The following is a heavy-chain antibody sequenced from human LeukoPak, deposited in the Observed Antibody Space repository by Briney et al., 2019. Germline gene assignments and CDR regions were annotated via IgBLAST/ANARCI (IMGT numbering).Heavy chain of an antibody. CDR2: IGTAGDT. Sequence: GGSLTLSCAASGFTFSDYDMHWVRPATGKGLEWVSAIGTAGDTYYTGSVKGRFTISRENAKNSLYLQMNSLRAGDTAVYYCARVAKERVGGVYYFDYWGQGTLVTVSS. D-gene: IGHD1-1*01. CDR3: ARVAKERVGGVYYFDY. CDR1: GFTFSDYD. J-gene: IGHJ4*02. V-gene: IGHV3-13*01.